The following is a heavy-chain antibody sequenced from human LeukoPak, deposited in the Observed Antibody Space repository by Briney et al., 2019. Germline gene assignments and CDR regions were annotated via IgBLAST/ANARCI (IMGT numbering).Heavy chain of an antibody. V-gene: IGHV3-74*01. CDR3: ARALALDYGDPFDY. CDR1: GFTFSSYW. J-gene: IGHJ4*02. D-gene: IGHD4-17*01. CDR2: INSDGSST. Sequence: TGGSLSLSCAASGFTFSSYWMHWVRHAPGKGLVWVSRINSDGSSTSYADSVKGRFTISRDNAKNTLYLQMNSLRAEDTAVYYCARALALDYGDPFDYWGQGTLVTVSS.